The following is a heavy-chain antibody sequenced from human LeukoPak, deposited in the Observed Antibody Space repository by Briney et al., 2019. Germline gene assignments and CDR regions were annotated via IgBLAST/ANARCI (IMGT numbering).Heavy chain of an antibody. V-gene: IGHV1-69*06. Sequence: GASVKVSCKASGGTFSSYAISWVRQAPGQGLEWMGGIIPIFGTANYAQKFQGRVTITADKSTSTAYMELSSLRSEDTAVYYCARGKDTATASSYYYYYYMDVWGKGTTVTVSS. CDR3: ARGKDTATASSYYYYYYMDV. CDR1: GGTFSSYA. J-gene: IGHJ6*03. CDR2: IIPIFGTA. D-gene: IGHD5-18*01.